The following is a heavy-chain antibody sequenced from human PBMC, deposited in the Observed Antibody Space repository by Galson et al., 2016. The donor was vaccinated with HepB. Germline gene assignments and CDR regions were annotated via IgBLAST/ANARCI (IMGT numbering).Heavy chain of an antibody. CDR2: IKNVGSQK. CDR1: GFTFSNYW. CDR3: ARGDCSSSTCYVIWFDP. Sequence: SLRLSCAASGFTFSNYWMSWVRQAPGKGLEWVANIKNVGSQKYYVGSVKGRFTISRDNGKNSLYLQMGSLRAEDTAVYYCARGDCSSSTCYVIWFDPWGQGTQVAVSS. J-gene: IGHJ5*02. V-gene: IGHV3-7*01. D-gene: IGHD2-2*01.